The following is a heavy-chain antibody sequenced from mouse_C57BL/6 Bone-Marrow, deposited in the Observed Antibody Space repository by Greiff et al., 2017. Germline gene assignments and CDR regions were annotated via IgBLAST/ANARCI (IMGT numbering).Heavy chain of an antibody. CDR3: ARHEEGIYYYPYYFDY. D-gene: IGHD1-1*02. V-gene: IGHV1-62-2*01. CDR1: GYTFTEYT. CDR2: FYPGSGSI. Sequence: VQLQQSGAELVKPGASVKLSCKASGYTFTEYTIHWVKQRSGQGLEWIGWFYPGSGSIKYNEKFKDKATLTADKSSSTVYMELSILTSEDSAVYFCARHEEGIYYYPYYFDYWGQGTTLTVSS. J-gene: IGHJ2*01.